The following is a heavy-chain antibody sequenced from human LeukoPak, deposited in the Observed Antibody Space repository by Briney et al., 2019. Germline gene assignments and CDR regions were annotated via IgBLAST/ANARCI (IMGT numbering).Heavy chain of an antibody. J-gene: IGHJ4*02. CDR3: ARGSIVVVPAAANFDY. CDR1: GFTLSTYE. V-gene: IGHV3-48*03. D-gene: IGHD2-2*01. CDR2: ISSSGSTI. Sequence: GGSLRLSCAASGFTLSTYEMNWVRQAPRKGLEWVSYISSSGSTIYYADSVKGRFTISRDNAKNSLYLQMNSLRAEDTAVYYCARGSIVVVPAAANFDYWGQGTLVTVSS.